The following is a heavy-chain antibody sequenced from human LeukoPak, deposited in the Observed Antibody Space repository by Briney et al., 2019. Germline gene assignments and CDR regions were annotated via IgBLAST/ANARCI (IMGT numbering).Heavy chain of an antibody. D-gene: IGHD4-17*01. Sequence: KPSXTLSLTCTVSGGSISSYYWSWIRQPPGKGLEWIGYIYYSGRTNYNPSLKSRVTISVDTSKNQFSLKLSSVTAADTAVYYCAREYGDYSNWYFDLWGRGTLVTVSS. CDR1: GGSISSYY. V-gene: IGHV4-59*01. CDR3: AREYGDYSNWYFDL. CDR2: IYYSGRT. J-gene: IGHJ2*01.